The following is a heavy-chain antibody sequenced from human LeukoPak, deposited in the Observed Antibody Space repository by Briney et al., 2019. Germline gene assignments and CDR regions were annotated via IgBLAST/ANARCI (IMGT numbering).Heavy chain of an antibody. V-gene: IGHV1-69*05. J-gene: IGHJ4*02. CDR1: GGTFSCYA. Sequence: ASVKVSCKASGGTFSCYAISWVRQAPGQGLEWIGGIIPIFGTANYAQKSQGRVTITTDESTSTAYMELSSLRSEDTAVYYCAGYGPPLDYYFDYWGQGTLVTVSS. CDR2: IIPIFGTA. CDR3: AGYGPPLDYYFDY. D-gene: IGHD3-10*01.